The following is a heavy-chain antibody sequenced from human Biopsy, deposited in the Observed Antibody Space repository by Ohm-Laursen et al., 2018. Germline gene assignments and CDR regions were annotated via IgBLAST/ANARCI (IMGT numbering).Heavy chain of an antibody. CDR3: ARVEAGTYDALDI. D-gene: IGHD1-26*01. CDR2: IYYSGGT. Sequence: GTLSLTCSVSGGSMTGYEWSWIRLAPGKGLEWIGYIYYSGGTKYSPSLASRVTFSVDTSKSQFSLKLYSVTAADTAVYYCARVEAGTYDALDIWGQGTLVAVSA. V-gene: IGHV4-59*01. J-gene: IGHJ3*02. CDR1: GGSMTGYE.